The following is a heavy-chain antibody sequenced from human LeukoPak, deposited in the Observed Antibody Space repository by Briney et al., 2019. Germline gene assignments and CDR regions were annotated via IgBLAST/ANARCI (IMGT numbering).Heavy chain of an antibody. CDR2: IYPGGSET. CDR3: ARANRDGHNQNFDH. D-gene: IGHD5-24*01. CDR1: GYSFSSYW. Sequence: GESLKISCKGLGYSFSSYWSAWVRQRPGKGLEWMGIIYPGGSETRYDPSFEGQVTISADRSTSTAYPQWSSQRASDTAMYYCARANRDGHNQNFDHWGQGTLVSVSS. V-gene: IGHV5-51*01. J-gene: IGHJ4*02.